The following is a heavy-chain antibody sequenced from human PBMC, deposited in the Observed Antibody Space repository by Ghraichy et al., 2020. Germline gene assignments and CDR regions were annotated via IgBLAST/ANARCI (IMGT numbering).Heavy chain of an antibody. CDR3: ARHGWLQFFNY. Sequence: SETLSLTCSVSGDSIRNSHFYWGWIRHSPGKGLQWMGSIFFNGNTFYNASLKSRIAMSVDTTKNEFYLNVTSVTANDTALYYCARHGWLQFFNYWGQGLLVTVSS. CDR1: GDSIRNSHFY. D-gene: IGHD5-24*01. J-gene: IGHJ4*02. CDR2: IFFNGNT. V-gene: IGHV4-39*01.